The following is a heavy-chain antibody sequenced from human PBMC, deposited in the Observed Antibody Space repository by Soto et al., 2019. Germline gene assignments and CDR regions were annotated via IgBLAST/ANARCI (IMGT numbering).Heavy chain of an antibody. CDR2: INWKSDI. V-gene: IGHV3-9*01. Sequence: PRGSLRLSCAVSGFTFDDNAMHWVRQAPEKGLEWVSGINWKSDIGYADSVKGRFTISRDNSKNTLYLQMSSLRAEDTAVYYCVVSNRPWGQGTLVTVAS. D-gene: IGHD1-20*01. J-gene: IGHJ5*02. CDR3: VVSNRP. CDR1: GFTFDDNA.